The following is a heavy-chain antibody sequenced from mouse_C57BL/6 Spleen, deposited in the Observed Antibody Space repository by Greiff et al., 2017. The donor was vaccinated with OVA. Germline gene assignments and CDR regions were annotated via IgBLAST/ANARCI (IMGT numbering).Heavy chain of an antibody. V-gene: IGHV1-72*01. J-gene: IGHJ2*01. CDR1: GYTFTSYW. D-gene: IGHD1-1*02. Sequence: QVQLQQPGAELVKPGASVKLSCKASGYTFTSYWMHWVKQRPGRGLEWIGRIDPNSGGTKYNEKFKSKATLTVDKPSSTAYMQLSSLTSEDSAVYYCARSGDGGSYTDSLYYFDYWGQGTTLTVSS. CDR3: ARSGDGGSYTDSLYYFDY. CDR2: IDPNSGGT.